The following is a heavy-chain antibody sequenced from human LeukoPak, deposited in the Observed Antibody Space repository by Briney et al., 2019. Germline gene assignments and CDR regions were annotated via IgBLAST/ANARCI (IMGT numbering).Heavy chain of an antibody. CDR1: GGSFSGYY. Sequence: MPSETLSLTCAVYGGSFSGYYWSWIRQPPGKGLEWIGEINHSGSTNYNPSLKSRVTISVDTSKHQFSLKLGSVTAADTAVYYCAREAVTSDYWGQGTLVTVSS. CDR3: AREAVTSDY. V-gene: IGHV4-34*01. J-gene: IGHJ4*02. D-gene: IGHD4-23*01. CDR2: INHSGST.